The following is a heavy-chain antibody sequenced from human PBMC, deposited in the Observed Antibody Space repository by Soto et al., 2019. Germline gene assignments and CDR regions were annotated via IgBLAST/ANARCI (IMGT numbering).Heavy chain of an antibody. Sequence: GGSLRLSCAASGFTFSSYAMNWVRQAPGKGLEWVSYISSSSSTIYYADSVKGRFTISRDNAKNSLYLQMNSLRAEDTAVYYCARHPERIAQIGWFDPWGQGTLVTVSS. J-gene: IGHJ5*02. CDR1: GFTFSSYA. CDR3: ARHPERIAQIGWFDP. CDR2: ISSSSSTI. D-gene: IGHD6-13*01. V-gene: IGHV3-48*01.